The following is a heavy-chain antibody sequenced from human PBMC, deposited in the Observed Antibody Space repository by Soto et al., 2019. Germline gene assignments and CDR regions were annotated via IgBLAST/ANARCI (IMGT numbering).Heavy chain of an antibody. CDR3: ARDPDYALWPGYRKTRGSGMDV. J-gene: IGHJ6*02. CDR1: GFTFSSYG. D-gene: IGHD3-3*01. CDR2: IWYDGSNK. Sequence: PGGSLRLSCAASGFTFSSYGMHWVRQAPGKGLEWVAVIWYDGSNKYYADSVKGRFTISRDNSKNTLYLQMNSLRAEDTAVYYCARDPDYALWPGYRKTRGSGMDVWGQGTTVTVSS. V-gene: IGHV3-33*01.